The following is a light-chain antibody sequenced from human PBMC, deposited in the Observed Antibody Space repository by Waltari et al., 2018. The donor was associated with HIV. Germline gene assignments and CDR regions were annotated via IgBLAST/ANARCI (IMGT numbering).Light chain of an antibody. CDR1: QGISTW. Sequence: DIQMTQSPRYISAFVGDRVTITCRASQGISTWLAWYQQKPGKVPQLLIHGASSLHSGVPSRFNGSGSGTQFSLTISSLQSEDFATYYCQQTNGSPLTFGGGTTLE. J-gene: IGKJ2*01. V-gene: IGKV1-12*01. CDR3: QQTNGSPLT. CDR2: GAS.